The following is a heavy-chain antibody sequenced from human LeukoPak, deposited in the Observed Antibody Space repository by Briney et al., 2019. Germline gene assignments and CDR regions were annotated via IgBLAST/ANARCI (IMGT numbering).Heavy chain of an antibody. CDR3: ARAVRGGPRYYTDV. V-gene: IGHV1-18*04. J-gene: IGHJ6*03. CDR1: GYTFNSHG. CDR2: ISGYNGNT. Sequence: ASVKVSCKASGYTFNSHGISWVRQAPGQGLEWMGWISGYNGNTNYGRKVQGRVNMTADTSTSTAYMELGSLRSDDTAVYYCARAVRGGPRYYTDVWGEGTTVIVSS. D-gene: IGHD4-23*01.